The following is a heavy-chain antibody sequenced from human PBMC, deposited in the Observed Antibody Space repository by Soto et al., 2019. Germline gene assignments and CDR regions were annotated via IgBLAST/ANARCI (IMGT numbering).Heavy chain of an antibody. CDR2: ISSSSSTI. CDR1: GFTFSSYS. D-gene: IGHD5-18*01. CDR3: VTRSHGGYSYEMVVPYYGLDV. J-gene: IGHJ6*02. V-gene: IGHV3-48*01. Sequence: QPGGSLRLSCAASGFTFSSYSMNWVRQAPGKGLEWVSYISSSSSTIYYADSVKGRFTISRDNSKNTLYLQMSSLRAEDTAVYYCVTRSHGGYSYEMVVPYYGLDVWGQGTTVTVSS.